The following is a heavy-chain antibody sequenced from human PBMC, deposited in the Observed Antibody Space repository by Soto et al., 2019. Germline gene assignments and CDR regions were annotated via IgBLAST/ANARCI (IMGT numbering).Heavy chain of an antibody. D-gene: IGHD1-26*01. J-gene: IGHJ4*02. Sequence: EVQLVQSGAEVKKPRESLRISCKGSGYSFSSYWISWVRQMPGKGLEWMGRIDPSDSYTNYSPSFQGHVTISADKSISTAYLQWSSLKASDTAMYYCARHRATPTTTLFYWGQGTLVTVSS. CDR1: GYSFSSYW. V-gene: IGHV5-10-1*01. CDR2: IDPSDSYT. CDR3: ARHRATPTTTLFY.